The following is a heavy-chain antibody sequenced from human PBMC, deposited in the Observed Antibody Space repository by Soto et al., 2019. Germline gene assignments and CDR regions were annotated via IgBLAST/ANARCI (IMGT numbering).Heavy chain of an antibody. J-gene: IGHJ4*02. CDR2: IIPIFGTA. Sequence: SVKVSCKASGGTFSSYAISWVRQAPGQGLEWMGGIIPIFGTANYAQKFQGRVTITADESTSTAYMELSSLRSEDTAVYYCARTPQGPSGYPHWGQGTLVTVSS. CDR1: GGTFSSYA. D-gene: IGHD3-16*02. V-gene: IGHV1-69*13. CDR3: ARTPQGPSGYPH.